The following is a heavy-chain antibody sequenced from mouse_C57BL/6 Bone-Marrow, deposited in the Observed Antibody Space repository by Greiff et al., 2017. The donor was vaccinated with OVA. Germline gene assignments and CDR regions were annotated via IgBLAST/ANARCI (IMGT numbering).Heavy chain of an antibody. D-gene: IGHD2-5*01. CDR2: ISDGGSYT. CDR3: ARDKGYYSNYEGFAY. V-gene: IGHV5-4*01. CDR1: GFTFSSYA. J-gene: IGHJ3*01. Sequence: EVQVVESGGGLVKPGGSLKLSCAASGFTFSSYAMSWVRQTPEKRLEWVATISDGGSYTYYPDNVKGRFTISRDNAKNNLYLQMSHLKSEDTAMYYCARDKGYYSNYEGFAYWGQGTLVTVSA.